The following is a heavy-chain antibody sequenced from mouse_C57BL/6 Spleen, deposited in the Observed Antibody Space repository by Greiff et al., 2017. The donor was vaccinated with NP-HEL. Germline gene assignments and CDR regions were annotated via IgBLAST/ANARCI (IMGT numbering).Heavy chain of an antibody. D-gene: IGHD2-3*01. CDR3: AREGGWGFAY. Sequence: QVQLQQPGAELVMPGASVKLSCKASGYTFTSYWMHWVKQRPGQGLEWIGEIDPSDSYTNYNQKFKGKSTLTVDKSSSTAYMHLSSLTSEDSAVYYCAREGGWGFAYWGQGTLVTVSA. CDR2: IDPSDSYT. V-gene: IGHV1-69*01. J-gene: IGHJ3*01. CDR1: GYTFTSYW.